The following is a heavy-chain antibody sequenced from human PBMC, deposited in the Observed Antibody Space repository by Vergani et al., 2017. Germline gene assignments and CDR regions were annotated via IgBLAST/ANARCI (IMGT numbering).Heavy chain of an antibody. V-gene: IGHV4-39*01. CDR3: ARYLSWNYLWYFDL. D-gene: IGHD1-7*01. CDR1: GGSISSSSYY. CDR2: IYYSGST. J-gene: IGHJ2*01. Sequence: QLQLQESAPGLVKPSETLSLTCTVSGGSISSSSYYWGWIRQPPGKGLEWIGSIYYSGSTYYNPSLKSRVTISVVPSKTQFSLKLSSVTSADTAVYYCARYLSWNYLWYFDLWDRGTLVTVSS.